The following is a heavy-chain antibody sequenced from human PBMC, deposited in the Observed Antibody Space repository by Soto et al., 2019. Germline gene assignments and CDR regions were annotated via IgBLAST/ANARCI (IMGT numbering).Heavy chain of an antibody. V-gene: IGHV1-18*01. CDR2: ISGYNGNT. D-gene: IGHD3-22*01. CDR1: GYTFTDYG. J-gene: IGHJ4*02. Sequence: ASVNVSCKASGYTFTDYGISWVRQAPGQGLEWIGWISGYNGNTNYAQKLQGRVTMTTDTSTSTAYMELRSLRSDDTAVYYCARWRYYDSSPREPWGQGTLVTVSS. CDR3: ARWRYYDSSPREP.